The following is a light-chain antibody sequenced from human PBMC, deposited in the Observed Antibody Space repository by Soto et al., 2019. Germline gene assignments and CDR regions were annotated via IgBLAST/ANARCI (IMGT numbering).Light chain of an antibody. V-gene: IGLV1-44*01. CDR2: SNN. J-gene: IGLJ1*01. CDR3: AAWDDSLNGYV. Sequence: QSVLTQPASVSGSPGQSITISCTGTSGDIGSYNRVSWYQQHPGKAPKLLIYSNNQRPSGVPDRFSGSKSGTSASLAISGLQSEDEADYYCAAWDDSLNGYVFGSGTKVTVL. CDR1: SGDIGSYNR.